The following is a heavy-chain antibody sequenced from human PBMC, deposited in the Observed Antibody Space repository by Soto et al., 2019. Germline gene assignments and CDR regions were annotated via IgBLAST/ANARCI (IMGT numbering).Heavy chain of an antibody. CDR3: ARGGRWLQDDAFDI. D-gene: IGHD5-12*01. CDR2: INHSGST. J-gene: IGHJ3*02. Sequence: SETLSLTCAVYGGSFSGYYWSWIRQPPGKGLEWIGEINHSGSTNYNPSLKSRVTISVDTSKNQFSLKLSSVTAADTAVYYCARGGRWLQDDAFDIWGQGTMVTVSS. V-gene: IGHV4-34*01. CDR1: GGSFSGYY.